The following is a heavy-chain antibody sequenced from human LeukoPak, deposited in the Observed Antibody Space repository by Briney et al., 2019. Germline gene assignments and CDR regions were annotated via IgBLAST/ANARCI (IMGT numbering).Heavy chain of an antibody. Sequence: GGSLRLSWAXSXXTXXTYSXXXXXXAPXXGLEWVSYISSSIXXXYXADSVEGRFTISRENAKTSLYLQMNSLRDEDTAIYYCARDFADGDGFDIWGQGTLVTVSS. CDR3: ARDFADGDGFDI. J-gene: IGHJ3*02. V-gene: IGHV3-48*02. CDR2: ISSSIXXX. CDR1: XXTXXTYS.